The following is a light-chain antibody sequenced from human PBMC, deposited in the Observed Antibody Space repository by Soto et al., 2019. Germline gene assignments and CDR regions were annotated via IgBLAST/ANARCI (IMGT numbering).Light chain of an antibody. Sequence: DIQMTQPPSTVSGAVGDRVTITCRASQTISSWLAWYQQKPGKAPKLLIYQASTLKSGVPSSFSGSGSGTEFTLTISSLQPDDFATYYCQHYNSYSEAFGQGTKVDTK. CDR3: QHYNSYSEA. CDR1: QTISSW. J-gene: IGKJ1*01. V-gene: IGKV1-5*03. CDR2: QAS.